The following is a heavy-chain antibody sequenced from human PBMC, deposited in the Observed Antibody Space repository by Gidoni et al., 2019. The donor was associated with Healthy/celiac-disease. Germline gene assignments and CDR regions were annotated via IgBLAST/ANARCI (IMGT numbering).Heavy chain of an antibody. V-gene: IGHV3-23*01. D-gene: IGHD1-26*01. Sequence: EVQLLESGGGLVQPGGSLRLSFAASGFTFSSYAMSWVRQAPGKGLEWVAAISGSGGSTYYADSVKGRFTISRDNSKNTLYLQMNSLRAEDTAVYYCAKSVGDTGLFDYWGQGTLVTVSS. CDR2: ISGSGGST. J-gene: IGHJ4*02. CDR3: AKSVGDTGLFDY. CDR1: GFTFSSYA.